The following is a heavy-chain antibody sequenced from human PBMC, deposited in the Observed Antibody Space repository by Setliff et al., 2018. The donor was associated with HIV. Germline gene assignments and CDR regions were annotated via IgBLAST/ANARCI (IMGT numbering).Heavy chain of an antibody. V-gene: IGHV4-34*01. CDR1: GGSFTEYY. D-gene: IGHD4-17*01. Sequence: SETLSLTCAVYGGSFTEYYWTWIRQPPGKGLEWIGEINHSGSTNYNPSLASRVTISHDTSKNQFSLHLFSVTAADAAVYYCVRHSSMTTVTFDYWGQGTLVTVSS. CDR2: INHSGST. J-gene: IGHJ4*02. CDR3: VRHSSMTTVTFDY.